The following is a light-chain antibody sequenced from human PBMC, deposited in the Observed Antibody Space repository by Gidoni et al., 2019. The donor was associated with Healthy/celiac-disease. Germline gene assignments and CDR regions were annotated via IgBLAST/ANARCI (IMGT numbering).Light chain of an antibody. Sequence: IVMTQSPATLSVSPGERATLSCRASQSVSSNLDWYQQKPGQAPRLLIYGASTRDTGIPARFSGSGSGTEFTLTISSLQSEDFAVYYCQQYNNWPPWTFGQGTKVEIK. CDR2: GAS. CDR3: QQYNNWPPWT. CDR1: QSVSSN. V-gene: IGKV3-15*01. J-gene: IGKJ1*01.